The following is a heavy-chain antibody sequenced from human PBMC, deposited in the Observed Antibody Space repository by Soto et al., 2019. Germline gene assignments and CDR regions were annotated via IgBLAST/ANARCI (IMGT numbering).Heavy chain of an antibody. CDR2: VNWNSDNI. J-gene: IGHJ4*02. Sequence: EVQLVESGGGVVRPGGSLRLSCAASGFTFDDYGMSWVREAPGKGLEWVAGVNWNSDNIGYADSVKGRFTISRDNAKSSLYLQMSSLRAEDTALYHCARSNYYNDFWSPYDCWGQGTLVTVPS. V-gene: IGHV3-20*01. D-gene: IGHD3-3*01. CDR3: ARSNYYNDFWSPYDC. CDR1: GFTFDDYG.